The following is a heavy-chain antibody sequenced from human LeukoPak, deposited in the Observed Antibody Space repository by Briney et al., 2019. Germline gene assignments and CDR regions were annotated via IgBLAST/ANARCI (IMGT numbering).Heavy chain of an antibody. CDR1: GGSFSGYY. D-gene: IGHD5-18*01. CDR3: AAYSYGYLYYFDY. CDR2: INHSGST. J-gene: IGHJ4*02. V-gene: IGHV4-34*01. Sequence: SETLSLTCAVYGGSFSGYYWSWVRQPPGKGLEWIGEINHSGSTNYNPSLKSRVTISVDTSKNQFSLKLSSVTAADTAVYYCAAYSYGYLYYFDYWGQGTLVTVSS.